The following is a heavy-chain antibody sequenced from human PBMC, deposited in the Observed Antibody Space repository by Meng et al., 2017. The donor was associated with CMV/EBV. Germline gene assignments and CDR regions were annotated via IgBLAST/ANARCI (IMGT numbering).Heavy chain of an antibody. CDR1: GGTFSTFA. Sequence: QVQRVQSAAEVKKAGSSVKVSCKTSGGTFSTFAISWVRQAPGEGLEWMGGIIPVFETANYAERFQDRVTITADDSTTTAYMELSSLRADDTALYFCARGGDSWYSDYWGQGTLVTVSS. CDR3: ARGGDSWYSDY. CDR2: IIPVFETA. J-gene: IGHJ4*02. V-gene: IGHV1-69*12. D-gene: IGHD1-26*01.